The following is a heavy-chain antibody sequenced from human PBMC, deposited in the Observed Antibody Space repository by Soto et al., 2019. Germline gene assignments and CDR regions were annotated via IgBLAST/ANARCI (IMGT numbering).Heavy chain of an antibody. J-gene: IGHJ4*02. CDR3: AGALSRGGCEGVY. CDR2: INPSGGST. CDR1: GYTFTNYY. D-gene: IGHD6-19*01. Sequence: QVQLVQSGAEVKKPGASVKVSCKASGYTFTNYYMHWVRQAPGQGLEWVGIINPSGGSTRDAQKLQGRVTMTRGTSTSTVYMALSSLRSEDTSVYYCAGALSRGGCEGVYWGQGTLVTVSS. V-gene: IGHV1-46*01.